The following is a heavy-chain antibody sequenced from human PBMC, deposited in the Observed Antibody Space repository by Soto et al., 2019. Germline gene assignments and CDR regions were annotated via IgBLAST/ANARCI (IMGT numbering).Heavy chain of an antibody. CDR1: GFTFSSYA. Sequence: GGSLRLSCAASGFTFSSYAMSWVRQAPGEGLEWVSAISGSGGSTYYADSVKGRFTISRDNSKNTLYLQMNSLRAEDTAVYYCAKSVGANSHLLRFQAKYWGQGTLVTVS. J-gene: IGHJ4*02. CDR3: AKSVGANSHLLRFQAKY. D-gene: IGHD1-26*01. CDR2: ISGSGGST. V-gene: IGHV3-23*01.